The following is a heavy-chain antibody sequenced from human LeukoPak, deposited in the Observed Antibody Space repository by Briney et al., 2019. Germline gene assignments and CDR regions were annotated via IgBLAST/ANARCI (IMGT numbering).Heavy chain of an antibody. CDR1: GGSISSYY. D-gene: IGHD1-26*01. CDR2: IYYSGST. V-gene: IGHV4-59*08. J-gene: IGHJ4*02. CDR3: ARCSGSYYFDY. Sequence: SETLSLTCAVSGGSISSYYWSWIRQPPGKGLEWIGYIYYSGSTNYTPSLKSRVTISVDTSKNQFSLKLSSVTAADTAVYYCARCSGSYYFDYRGQGTLVTVSS.